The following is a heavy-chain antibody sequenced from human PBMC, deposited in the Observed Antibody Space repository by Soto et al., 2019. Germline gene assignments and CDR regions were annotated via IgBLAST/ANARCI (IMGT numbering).Heavy chain of an antibody. CDR2: IIPIFGTA. CDR3: ASSIVGATNPLDFYYYGMDV. Sequence: SVKVSCKASGGTFSSYAISWVRQAPGQGLEWMGGIIPIFGTANYAQKFQGRVTITADESTSTAYMELSSLRSEDTAVYYCASSIVGATNPLDFYYYGMDVWGQGTTVTVSS. J-gene: IGHJ6*02. V-gene: IGHV1-69*13. CDR1: GGTFSSYA. D-gene: IGHD1-26*01.